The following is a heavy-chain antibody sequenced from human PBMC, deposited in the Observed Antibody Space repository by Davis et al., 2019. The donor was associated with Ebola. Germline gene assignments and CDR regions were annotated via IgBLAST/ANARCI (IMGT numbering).Heavy chain of an antibody. J-gene: IGHJ4*02. CDR3: ARDAEDYSSSFLAY. V-gene: IGHV1-3*01. D-gene: IGHD6-6*01. Sequence: KFQGRVTISRDTSASTAYMELSSLRSEDTAVYYCARDAEDYSSSFLAYWGQGTLVTVSS.